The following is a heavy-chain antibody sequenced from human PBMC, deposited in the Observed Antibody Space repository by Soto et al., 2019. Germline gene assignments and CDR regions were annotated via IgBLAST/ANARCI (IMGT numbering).Heavy chain of an antibody. D-gene: IGHD4-17*01. CDR2: ITDNGGST. V-gene: IGHV3-23*01. Sequence: PGGSLRLSCAASGFTFSRDGMSWVRQAPGKGLEWVSLITDNGGSTYYADSVKGRFTISRDNTKNTLFLQMNSLRAEDTAVYYCAKERATTTAFDYWGQGARGTVS. CDR3: AKERATTTAFDY. CDR1: GFTFSRDG. J-gene: IGHJ4*02.